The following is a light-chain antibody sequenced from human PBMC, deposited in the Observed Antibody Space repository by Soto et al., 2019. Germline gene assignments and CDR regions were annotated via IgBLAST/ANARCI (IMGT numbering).Light chain of an antibody. V-gene: IGKV1-5*03. CDR3: QQYNSWPLT. CDR1: QSISNW. CDR2: KAS. J-gene: IGKJ4*01. Sequence: DIQMTQSPSTLSASVGDRVAITCRASQSISNWLAWYQQKPGKAPKLLIYKASSLKSGVPSRFSGSGSGTEFTLTISSLQPDDFATYYCQQYNSWPLTVGGGTKVEIK.